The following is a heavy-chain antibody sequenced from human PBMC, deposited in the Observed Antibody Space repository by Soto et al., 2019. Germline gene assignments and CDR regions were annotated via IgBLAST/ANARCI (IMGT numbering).Heavy chain of an antibody. J-gene: IGHJ4*02. V-gene: IGHV4-34*01. Sequence: SETLSLTCAVYGGSSSGYYWSWIRQPPGKGLEWIGEINHSGGTNYNPSLKSRVTISVDTSKNQFSLSLTSVTAADTAVYYCARHSGGYNGFDFSYWGQGALVTVSS. D-gene: IGHD5-12*01. CDR3: ARHSGGYNGFDFSY. CDR2: INHSGGT. CDR1: GGSSSGYY.